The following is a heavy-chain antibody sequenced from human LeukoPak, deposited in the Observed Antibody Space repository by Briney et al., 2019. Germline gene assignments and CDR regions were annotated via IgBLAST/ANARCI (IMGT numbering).Heavy chain of an antibody. J-gene: IGHJ5*02. Sequence: SETLSLTCTASGGSISSSSYYWDWIRQSPGKGLEWLGSIYYVGSTYYNPSLESRVTISVDTSKNQFSLKLSSVTAADTAVHYCAKAVAGGWFDPWGQGALVTVSS. CDR1: GGSISSSSYY. CDR2: IYYVGST. V-gene: IGHV4-39*01. CDR3: AKAVAGGWFDP. D-gene: IGHD6-19*01.